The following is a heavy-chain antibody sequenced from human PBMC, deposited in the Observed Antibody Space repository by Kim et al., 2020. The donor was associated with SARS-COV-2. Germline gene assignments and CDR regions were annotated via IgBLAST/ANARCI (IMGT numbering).Heavy chain of an antibody. V-gene: IGHV3-33*01. CDR2: IWYDGSNK. J-gene: IGHJ4*02. CDR1: GFTFSNYA. Sequence: GGSLRLSCAASGFTFSNYAMHWVRQAPGKGLEWVADIWYDGSNKNYADSVKGRFTISRDNSKNTLYLQMNSLRAEDTSVYYCARDRFGSLDYWGQGTLVTVSS. D-gene: IGHD1-26*01. CDR3: ARDRFGSLDY.